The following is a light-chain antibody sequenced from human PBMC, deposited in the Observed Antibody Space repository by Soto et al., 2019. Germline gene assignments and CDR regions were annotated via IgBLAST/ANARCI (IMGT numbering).Light chain of an antibody. CDR3: EQYNNWPPLT. V-gene: IGKV3-15*01. J-gene: IGKJ4*01. CDR1: QSVSSN. Sequence: EIVMTQSPATLSVSPGERATLSCRASQSVSSNLAWYQQKPGQAPRLLIYGASTRATGIPARFSGRGSGTEFTITISILQSEDFAVYYCEQYNNWPPLTFGGGTKVEIK. CDR2: GAS.